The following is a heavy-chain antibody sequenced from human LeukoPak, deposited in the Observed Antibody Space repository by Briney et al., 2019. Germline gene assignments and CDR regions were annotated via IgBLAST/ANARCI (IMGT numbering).Heavy chain of an antibody. CDR1: GFTFDGYA. V-gene: IGHV3-9*01. D-gene: IGHD3-10*01. Sequence: LSGGSLRLSCAASGFTFDGYAMHWVRQAPGKGVEGVSGISWNSGSIGYADSVKGRFTISRDNAKNSLYLQMNSLRAEDTALYYCAKDRVRGVIITLAFDIWGQGTMVTVSS. CDR3: AKDRVRGVIITLAFDI. CDR2: ISWNSGSI. J-gene: IGHJ3*02.